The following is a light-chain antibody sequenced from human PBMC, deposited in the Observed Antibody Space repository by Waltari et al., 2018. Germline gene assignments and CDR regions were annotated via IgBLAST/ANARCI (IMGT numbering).Light chain of an antibody. CDR1: QDIDNN. Sequence: DIQMTQSPSSLSASVGARVIITCRASQDIDNNLNWYQQKPGKSPKLLIYASSTLETGVPSRFSGSGSGRKFSFTISSLQPEDFATYYCQQFDNVPLTFGGGTKVDIK. CDR2: ASS. V-gene: IGKV1-33*01. J-gene: IGKJ4*01. CDR3: QQFDNVPLT.